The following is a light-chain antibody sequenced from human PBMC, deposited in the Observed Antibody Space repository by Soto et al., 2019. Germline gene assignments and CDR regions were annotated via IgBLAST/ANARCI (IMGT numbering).Light chain of an antibody. CDR1: QNIYSW. CDR2: KAS. Sequence: IQMTQSPSPLSASVGDRVTITCRSSQNIYSWLAWYQQKPGKAPKLLIYKASSLESGVPSRFSGSGSGTEFTLTISGLQSGDFAIYYCQQYNSYSTFGQGTKVDIK. V-gene: IGKV1-5*03. CDR3: QQYNSYST. J-gene: IGKJ1*01.